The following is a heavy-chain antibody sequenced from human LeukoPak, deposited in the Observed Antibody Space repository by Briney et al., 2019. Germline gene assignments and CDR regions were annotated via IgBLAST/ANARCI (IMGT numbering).Heavy chain of an antibody. CDR1: GYTFTGYY. CDR3: ARISDVLMVYAMYAFDI. D-gene: IGHD2-8*01. J-gene: IGHJ3*02. CDR2: INPNSGGT. Sequence: ASVKVSCKASGYTFTGYYMYWVRQAPGHGLEWMGWINPNSGGTNYAQKFQGRVTMTRDTSISTAYMELSRVRSGDTAVYYCARISDVLMVYAMYAFDIWGQGTMVTVSS. V-gene: IGHV1-2*02.